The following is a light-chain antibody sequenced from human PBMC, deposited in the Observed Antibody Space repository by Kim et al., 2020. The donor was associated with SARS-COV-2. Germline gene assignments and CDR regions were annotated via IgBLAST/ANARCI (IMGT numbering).Light chain of an antibody. J-gene: IGKJ4*01. CDR2: KAS. V-gene: IGKV1-5*03. CDR1: QSISSW. CDR3: QQYNDYPLT. Sequence: ASVGDRVTITCRASQSISSWLAWYQQKPGKAPKLLIYKASSLESGVPSRFSGSGSGTEFTLTISSLQPDDFATYYCQQYNDYPLTFSGGTKVDIK.